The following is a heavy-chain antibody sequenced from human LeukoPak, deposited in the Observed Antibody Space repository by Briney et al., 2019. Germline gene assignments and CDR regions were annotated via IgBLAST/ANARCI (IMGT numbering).Heavy chain of an antibody. D-gene: IGHD2-2*01. J-gene: IGHJ3*02. CDR3: AKEYAGAFDI. V-gene: IGHV3-21*01. CDR2: ISSSSSYI. CDR1: GFTFSNYS. Sequence: GRSLRLSCAASGFTFSNYSMNWVRQAPGKGLEWVSSISSSSSYIYYADSVKGRFTISRDNAKNSLYLQMNSLRAEDTAVYYCAKEYAGAFDIWGQGTMVTVSS.